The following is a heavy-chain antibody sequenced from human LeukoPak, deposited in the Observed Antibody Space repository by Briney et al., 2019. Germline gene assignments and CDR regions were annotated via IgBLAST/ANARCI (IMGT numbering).Heavy chain of an antibody. D-gene: IGHD6-19*01. J-gene: IGHJ4*02. Sequence: PGGSLRLSCAASGFTVSTTYMSWVRQAPGKGLEWVSIIYTGGSTYYAHSVKGRFTISRDNSKNTLYLQMNSLRAEDTAVYYCARQIGGGWSFDYWGQGTLVTVSS. V-gene: IGHV3-66*04. CDR1: GFTVSTTY. CDR3: ARQIGGGWSFDY. CDR2: IYTGGST.